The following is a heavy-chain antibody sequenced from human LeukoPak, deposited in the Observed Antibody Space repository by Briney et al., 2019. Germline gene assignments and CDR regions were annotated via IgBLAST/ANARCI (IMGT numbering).Heavy chain of an antibody. D-gene: IGHD5-24*01. CDR3: ARGGARDGYNLVFY. CDR1: GVTFSDYY. CDR2: ISSSGSTI. J-gene: IGHJ4*02. V-gene: IGHV3-11*01. Sequence: GGSLRLSCAASGVTFSDYYMSWIRQAPGKGLEWVSYISSSGSTIYYADSVKGRFTISKDNAKTSLYLQMNSLRAEDTAVYYCARGGARDGYNLVFYWGQGTLVTVSS.